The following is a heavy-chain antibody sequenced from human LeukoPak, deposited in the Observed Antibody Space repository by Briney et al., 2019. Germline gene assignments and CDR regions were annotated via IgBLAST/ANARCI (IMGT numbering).Heavy chain of an antibody. V-gene: IGHV1-46*01. D-gene: IGHD4-23*01. CDR3: ARDDASRGFAGNSPLDY. CDR1: GYTFTSYY. CDR2: INPSGGST. Sequence: GASVKVSCKASGYTFTSYYMHWVRQAPGQGLEWMGIINPSGGSTSYAQKFQGRVTMTRDMSTSTVYMELSSLRSEDTAVYSCARDDASRGFAGNSPLDYWGKGTLITVSS. J-gene: IGHJ4*02.